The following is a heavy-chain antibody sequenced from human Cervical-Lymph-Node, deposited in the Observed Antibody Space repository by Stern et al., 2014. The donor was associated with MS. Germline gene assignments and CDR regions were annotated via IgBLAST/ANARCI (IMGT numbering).Heavy chain of an antibody. D-gene: IGHD6-19*01. CDR2: INCSGGST. Sequence: VQLVQSGAEVKKPGASVKVSCKASGYTFTNYYMHWVRQDPGQGLEGLGIINCSGGSTTYAQKFQGRVTMTRDTSTTTVYMELNSPRSEDTAVYYCAREVAGHRLGMMDVWGQGTTVIVSS. J-gene: IGHJ6*02. V-gene: IGHV1-46*01. CDR3: AREVAGHRLGMMDV. CDR1: GYTFTNYY.